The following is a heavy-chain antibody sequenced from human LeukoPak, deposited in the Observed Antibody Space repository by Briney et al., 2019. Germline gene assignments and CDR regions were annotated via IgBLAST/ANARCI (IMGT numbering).Heavy chain of an antibody. V-gene: IGHV4-31*03. CDR1: GGCISSGGYY. J-gene: IGHJ4*02. D-gene: IGHD4-17*01. CDR3: ARALRTTVTTNYFDY. Sequence: SETLSLTCTVSGGCISSGGYYWSWIRQHPGTGLEWIGYIYYSGSTYYNPSLKSRVTISVDTSKNQFSLKLSSVTAAHTAVYYCARALRTTVTTNYFDYWGQGTLVPVSS. CDR2: IYYSGST.